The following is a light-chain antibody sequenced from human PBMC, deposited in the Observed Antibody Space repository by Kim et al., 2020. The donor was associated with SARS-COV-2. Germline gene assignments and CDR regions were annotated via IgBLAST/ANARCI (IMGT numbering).Light chain of an antibody. V-gene: IGLV3-25*03. CDR2: KDN. CDR3: QSADGSGTYV. CDR1: TLPEKQ. Sequence: VSPGKTARITCSEDTLPEKQTYWYQQKSGQAPLLVIYKDNERPSGIPGRFSGSSSGTTVTLTISGVQAEDDADYYCQSADGSGTYVFGTGTQLTVL. J-gene: IGLJ1*01.